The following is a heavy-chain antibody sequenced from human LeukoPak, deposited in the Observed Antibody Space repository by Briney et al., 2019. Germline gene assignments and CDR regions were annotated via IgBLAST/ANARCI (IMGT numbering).Heavy chain of an antibody. D-gene: IGHD2-15*01. V-gene: IGHV3-7*01. Sequence: GGSLRLSCAASGFTFSSYWMSWVRQAPGKGLEWVANIKQDGSDKYYVDSVKGRLTISKDDAKNSLYLQINSLRAEDTAVYYCARDCSGGSCYSILAGAFDIWGQGTMVTVSS. J-gene: IGHJ3*02. CDR1: GFTFSSYW. CDR3: ARDCSGGSCYSILAGAFDI. CDR2: IKQDGSDK.